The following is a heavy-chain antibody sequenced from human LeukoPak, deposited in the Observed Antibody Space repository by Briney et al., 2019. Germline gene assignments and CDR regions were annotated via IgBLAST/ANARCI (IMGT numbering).Heavy chain of an antibody. D-gene: IGHD4/OR15-4a*01. CDR2: ISSSSSYI. CDR3: ARRAGAYSHPYDY. V-gene: IGHV3-21*04. Sequence: GRSLRLSCAASVFTFSSYSMNCVRQAPGKGLEWVSSISSSSSYIYYADSVKGRFTISRDNAKNTLYLQMNSLRAEDTAVYYCARRAGAYSHPYDYWGQGTLVTVSS. CDR1: VFTFSSYS. J-gene: IGHJ4*02.